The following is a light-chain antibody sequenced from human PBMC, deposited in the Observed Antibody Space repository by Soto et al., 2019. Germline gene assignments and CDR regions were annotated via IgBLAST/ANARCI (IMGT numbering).Light chain of an antibody. V-gene: IGLV2-14*01. CDR3: CSYTTSNTRQIV. Sequence: QSLLTQPASVSGSPGQSITSSCTGTSSDVGGYNYVSWYQQQPGKAPKFMIYDVTNRPSGVSNRFSGSKSGNTASLTISGLQAEDEADYYSCSYTTSNTRQIVFGTGTNVTVL. CDR2: DVT. J-gene: IGLJ1*01. CDR1: SSDVGGYNY.